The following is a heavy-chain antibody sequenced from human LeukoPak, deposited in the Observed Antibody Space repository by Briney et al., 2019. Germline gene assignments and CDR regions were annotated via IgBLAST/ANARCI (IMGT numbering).Heavy chain of an antibody. V-gene: IGHV3-21*04. J-gene: IGHJ3*02. CDR2: ISSSSSYI. D-gene: IGHD3-16*01. Sequence: GGSLRLSCAASGFTFSSYSINWVRQAPGKGLEWVSSISSSSSYIYYADSVKGRFTISRDNAKNSLYLQMNSLRAEDTAVYYCAKSYYDYVWGRSSAFDIWGQGTMVTVSS. CDR3: AKSYYDYVWGRSSAFDI. CDR1: GFTFSSYS.